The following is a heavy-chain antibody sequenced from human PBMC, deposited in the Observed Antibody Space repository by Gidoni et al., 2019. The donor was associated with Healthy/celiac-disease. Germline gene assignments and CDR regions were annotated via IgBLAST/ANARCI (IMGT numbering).Heavy chain of an antibody. CDR1: GFTFSSYG. J-gene: IGHJ1*01. CDR3: ARDALYPSSYFQH. CDR2: IWYDGSNK. D-gene: IGHD2-2*02. V-gene: IGHV3-33*01. Sequence: QVQLVESGGGVVQPGRSLRLSCAASGFTFSSYGMHWVRQAPGKGLEWVAVIWYDGSNKYYADSVKGRFTISRDNSKNTLYLQMNSLRAEDTAVYYCARDALYPSSYFQHWGQGTLVTVSS.